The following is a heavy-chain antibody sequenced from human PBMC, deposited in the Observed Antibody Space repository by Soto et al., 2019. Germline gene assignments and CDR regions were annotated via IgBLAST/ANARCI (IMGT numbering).Heavy chain of an antibody. J-gene: IGHJ4*02. Sequence: ASVKVSCKASGYTFTCNGISWVRQAPGQGLEWMGWISAYNGNTNYAQKLQGRVTMTTDTSTSTAYMELRSLRSDDTAVYYCAIEHGDPKLTHWGQGTLVTVYS. V-gene: IGHV1-18*01. CDR3: AIEHGDPKLTH. D-gene: IGHD4-17*01. CDR1: GYTFTCNG. CDR2: ISAYNGNT.